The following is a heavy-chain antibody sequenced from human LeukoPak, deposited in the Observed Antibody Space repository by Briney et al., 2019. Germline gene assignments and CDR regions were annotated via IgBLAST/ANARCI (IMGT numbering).Heavy chain of an antibody. Sequence: PGGSLRLSCAASGLTFDDYGMSWVRQAPGKGLEWVSGINWNGGSTGYADSVKGRFTISRDNAKNSLYLQMNSLRAEDTALYYCARSLTYGSGSYYYYYYYMDVWGKGTTVTVSS. CDR3: ARSLTYGSGSYYYYYYYMDV. J-gene: IGHJ6*03. V-gene: IGHV3-20*04. D-gene: IGHD3-10*01. CDR1: GLTFDDYG. CDR2: INWNGGST.